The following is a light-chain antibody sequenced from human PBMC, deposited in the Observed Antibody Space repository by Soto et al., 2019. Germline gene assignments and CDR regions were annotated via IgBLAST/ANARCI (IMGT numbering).Light chain of an antibody. Sequence: DIILTQSPDTLPLSPGERATLSCRASQNVRTFLAWYQQKPGQAPRLLISDASYRATGVPPRFSGSGSGTDFTLTIRSLEPEDFAVYYCLPRSDWPLTFGGGSKVEI. J-gene: IGKJ4*01. CDR1: QNVRTF. V-gene: IGKV3-11*01. CDR3: LPRSDWPLT. CDR2: DAS.